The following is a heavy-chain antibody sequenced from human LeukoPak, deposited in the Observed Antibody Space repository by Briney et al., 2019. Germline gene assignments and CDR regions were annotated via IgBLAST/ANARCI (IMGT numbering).Heavy chain of an antibody. V-gene: IGHV1-18*01. CDR2: ISAYNGNT. CDR1: GYTFTSYG. CDR3: ARGISGMEYDAFDI. Sequence: GASVKVSCKASGYTFTSYGTSWVRQAPGQGLEWMGWISAYNGNTNYAQKLQGRVTMTTDTSTSTAYMELRSLRSDDTAVYYCARGISGMEYDAFDIWGQGTMVTVSS. D-gene: IGHD1-26*01. J-gene: IGHJ3*02.